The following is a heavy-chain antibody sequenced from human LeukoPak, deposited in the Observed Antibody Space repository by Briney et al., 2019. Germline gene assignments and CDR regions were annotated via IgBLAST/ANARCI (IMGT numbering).Heavy chain of an antibody. J-gene: IGHJ4*02. CDR2: INHSGST. CDR3: ARSGPQSSSSWFHSSY. D-gene: IGHD6-13*01. Sequence: PSETLSLTCAVYGESFSGYYWTWIRQPPGKGLEWIGEINHSGSTNYNPSLKSRVTISVDTSKNQFSLKLSSVTAADTAVYYCARSGPQSSSSWFHSSYWGQGILVTVTS. V-gene: IGHV4-34*01. CDR1: GESFSGYY.